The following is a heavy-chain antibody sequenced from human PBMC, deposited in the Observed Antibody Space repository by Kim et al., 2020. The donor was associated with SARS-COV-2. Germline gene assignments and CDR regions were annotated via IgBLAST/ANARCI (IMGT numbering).Heavy chain of an antibody. D-gene: IGHD3-3*01. V-gene: IGHV3-11*01. Sequence: GGSLRLSCAASGFTFSDSYMSWIRQAPGKGLEWVSYISSSGSTIYYADSVKGRFTISRANAKNSLYLQMNSLRAEDTAVYYCARVQGRTIFGVVISSAFDYWGQGTLVTVSS. CDR3: ARVQGRTIFGVVISSAFDY. CDR2: ISSSGSTI. CDR1: GFTFSDSY. J-gene: IGHJ4*02.